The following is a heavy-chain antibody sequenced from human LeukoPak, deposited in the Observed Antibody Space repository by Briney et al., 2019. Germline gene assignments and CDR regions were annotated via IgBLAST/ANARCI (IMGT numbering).Heavy chain of an antibody. J-gene: IGHJ1*01. CDR2: IYYSGST. CDR3: ASLRWYSRVIQH. CDR1: GGSISSYY. Sequence: SGTLSLTCTVSGGSISSYYWSWIRQPPGKGLEWIGYIYYSGSTNYNPSLKSRVTISVDTSKNQFSLKLSSVTAADTAVYYCASLRWYSRVIQHWGQGTLVTVSS. V-gene: IGHV4-59*01. D-gene: IGHD6-13*01.